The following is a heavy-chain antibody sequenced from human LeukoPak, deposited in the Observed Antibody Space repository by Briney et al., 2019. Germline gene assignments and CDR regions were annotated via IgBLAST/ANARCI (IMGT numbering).Heavy chain of an antibody. V-gene: IGHV3-23*01. CDR3: AKDPMYSCSSIGDY. CDR1: GFTFSSYA. Sequence: GWSLRLSCAASGFTFSSYAVSWVRQAPGEGLEWVSAISGSGGSTYYADSVKGRFTISSDNSKKTLFLQMNSLRAHDTAVYYFAKDPMYSCSSIGDYWGQGTLVTVSS. CDR2: ISGSGGST. J-gene: IGHJ4*02. D-gene: IGHD6-6*01.